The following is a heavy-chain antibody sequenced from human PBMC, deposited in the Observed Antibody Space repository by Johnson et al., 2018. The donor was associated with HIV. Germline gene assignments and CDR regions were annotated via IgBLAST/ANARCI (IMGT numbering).Heavy chain of an antibody. Sequence: VQLVESGGGVVRPGGSLRLSCAASGFTFDDYGMSWVRQAPGKGLEWVAVISYDGSNKYYADSVKGRFTISRDNSKNTLYLQMNSLRTEDTAMYYCAKGQSSGYPKDAFDIWGRGTIVIVSS. CDR2: ISYDGSNK. CDR1: GFTFDDYG. CDR3: AKGQSSGYPKDAFDI. D-gene: IGHD3-22*01. J-gene: IGHJ3*02. V-gene: IGHV3-30*18.